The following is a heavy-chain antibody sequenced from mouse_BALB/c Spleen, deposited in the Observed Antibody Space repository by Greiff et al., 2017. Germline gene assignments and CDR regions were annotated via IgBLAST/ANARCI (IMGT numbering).Heavy chain of an antibody. V-gene: IGHV1-69*02. CDR1: GYTFTSYW. D-gene: IGHD4-1*01. CDR2: IDPSDSYT. CDR3: ARGKTGTGYAMDY. Sequence: QVQLQQPGAELVKPGASVKLSCKASGYTFTSYWMHWVKQRPGQGLEWIGEIDPSDSYTNYNQKFKGKATVTVDKSSSTAYMQLSSLTSEDSAVYYCARGKTGTGYAMDYWGQGTSVTVSS. J-gene: IGHJ4*01.